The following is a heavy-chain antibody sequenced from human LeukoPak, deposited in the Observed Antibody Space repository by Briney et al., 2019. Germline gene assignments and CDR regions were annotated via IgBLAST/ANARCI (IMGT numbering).Heavy chain of an antibody. V-gene: IGHV4-59*01. J-gene: IGHJ2*01. CDR1: GGSISSYY. CDR2: IYYSGST. CDR3: AREDYDSSGYYPRSYWYFDL. D-gene: IGHD3-22*01. Sequence: PSETLSLTCTVSGGSISSYYWSWIRQPPGKGLEWIGYIYYSGSTNYNPSLKSRVTISVDTSKNQFSLKLSSVTAADTAVYYCAREDYDSSGYYPRSYWYFDLWGRGTLVTVSS.